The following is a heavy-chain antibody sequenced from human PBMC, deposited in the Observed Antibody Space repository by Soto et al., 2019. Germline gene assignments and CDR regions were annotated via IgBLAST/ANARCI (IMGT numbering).Heavy chain of an antibody. D-gene: IGHD3-16*01. V-gene: IGHV4-30-4*01. Sequence: QVQLQESGPGLVKPSQTLSLTCTVSGGSVSSVDHYWTWIRQPPGKGLEWIGYIDYSGSTYYNPSLKSRLTISVDTSKNQFSLKLTSVTAADTAVYYCANYNYVWGSFHPPRFDYWGQGTLVNVSP. J-gene: IGHJ4*02. CDR2: IDYSGST. CDR3: ANYNYVWGSFHPPRFDY. CDR1: GGSVSSVDHY.